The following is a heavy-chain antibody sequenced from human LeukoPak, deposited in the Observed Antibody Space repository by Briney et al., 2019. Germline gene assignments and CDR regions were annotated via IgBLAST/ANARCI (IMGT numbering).Heavy chain of an antibody. D-gene: IGHD1-26*01. CDR2: ISSSGSTI. Sequence: GGSLRLSCAASGFTFSSYEMNWVRQAPGKGLEWVSYISSSGSTIYYADSVKGRFTISRDSAKNSLYLQMNSLRAEDAAVYYCARLGIEGHFDYWGQGTLVTVSS. CDR3: ARLGIEGHFDY. V-gene: IGHV3-48*03. J-gene: IGHJ4*02. CDR1: GFTFSSYE.